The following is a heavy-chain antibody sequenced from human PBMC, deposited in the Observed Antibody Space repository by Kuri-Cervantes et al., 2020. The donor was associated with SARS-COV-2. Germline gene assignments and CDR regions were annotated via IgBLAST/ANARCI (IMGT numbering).Heavy chain of an antibody. CDR1: GGSFSSHY. J-gene: IGHJ4*02. Sequence: GSLRLSCAVYGGSFSSHYWSWIRQPPGKGLEWIGEINHSGSTNYNPSLKSRVTISVDMSDNQFSLKVTSVTAADTAVYYCARGTHYFDSTTYWSTGWVWGQGTLVTVSS. D-gene: IGHD3-22*01. CDR3: ARGTHYFDSTTYWSTGWV. CDR2: INHSGST. V-gene: IGHV4-34*01.